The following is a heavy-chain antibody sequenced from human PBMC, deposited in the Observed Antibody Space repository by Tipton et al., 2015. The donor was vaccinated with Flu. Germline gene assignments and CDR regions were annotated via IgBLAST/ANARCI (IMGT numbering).Heavy chain of an antibody. V-gene: IGHV4-31*03. CDR3: ARDVDGYNGHDY. CDR2: IYHSGST. Sequence: TPSLTCSVSGASISSGGYYWSWIRQHPGKGLEWLGYIYHSGSTYYNPSLKSRVTISVDTSNNQFSLKLRPVTAADTAVYYCARDVDGYNGHDYWGQGALVTVSS. D-gene: IGHD5-24*01. CDR1: GASISSGGYY. J-gene: IGHJ4*02.